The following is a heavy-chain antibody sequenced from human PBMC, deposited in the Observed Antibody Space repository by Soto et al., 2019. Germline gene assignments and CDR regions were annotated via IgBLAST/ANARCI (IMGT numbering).Heavy chain of an antibody. CDR2: IISIFGTA. Sequence: SVKVSCKASGGTFSSYAISWVRQAPGQGLEWMGGIISIFGTANYAQKFQGRVTITADESTSTAYMELSSLRSEDTAVYYCARDLFSPSYYYGSGSYLHWGQGTLVTVSS. J-gene: IGHJ4*02. CDR3: ARDLFSPSYYYGSGSYLH. V-gene: IGHV1-69*13. CDR1: GGTFSSYA. D-gene: IGHD3-10*01.